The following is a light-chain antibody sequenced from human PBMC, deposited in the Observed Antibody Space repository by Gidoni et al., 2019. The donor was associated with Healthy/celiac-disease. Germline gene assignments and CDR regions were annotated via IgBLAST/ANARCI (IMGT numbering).Light chain of an antibody. CDR2: DAS. Sequence: EIVLTQSPATLSVSPGERATLSCRASQSVSSYLAWYQQKPGQAPRLLLYDASNRATGIPARFSGSGSGTDFTLTFSSLEPEDFAVYYCQQRSNWPPFTFXPXTRLEIK. CDR3: QQRSNWPPFT. V-gene: IGKV3-11*01. CDR1: QSVSSY. J-gene: IGKJ5*01.